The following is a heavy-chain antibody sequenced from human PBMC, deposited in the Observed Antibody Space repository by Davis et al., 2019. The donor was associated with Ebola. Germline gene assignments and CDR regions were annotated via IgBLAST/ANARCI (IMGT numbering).Heavy chain of an antibody. CDR2: IYSGGST. D-gene: IGHD5-12*01. J-gene: IGHJ4*02. CDR1: GFTVSSDY. V-gene: IGHV3-53*04. CDR3: ARDPPQSGGYV. Sequence: GESLKIPCVASGFTVSSDYMSWVRQAPGKGLEWVSVIYSGGSTYYADSVKGRFTISRHSSENTVFLQMNSLRPDDTAVYYCARDPPQSGGYVWGQGTLVTVSS.